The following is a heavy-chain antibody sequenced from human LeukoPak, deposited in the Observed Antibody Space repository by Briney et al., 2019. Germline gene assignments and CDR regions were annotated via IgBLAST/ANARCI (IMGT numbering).Heavy chain of an antibody. CDR1: GFTFSSYA. CDR2: ISGSGGST. CDR3: AKDLGLGYYYDSSGYFLFDY. D-gene: IGHD3-22*01. Sequence: GGSLRLSCAASGFTFSSYAMSWVRQAPGKGLEWVSAISGSGGSTYYADSVKGRFTISRDNSKNTLYLQMNSLRAEDTAVYYCAKDLGLGYYYDSSGYFLFDYWGQGTLVTVSS. J-gene: IGHJ4*02. V-gene: IGHV3-23*01.